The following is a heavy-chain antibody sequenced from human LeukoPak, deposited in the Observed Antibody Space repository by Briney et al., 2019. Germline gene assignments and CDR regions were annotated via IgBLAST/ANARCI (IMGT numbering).Heavy chain of an antibody. V-gene: IGHV3-66*01. CDR3: PGYCSGGSCLLGH. D-gene: IGHD2-15*01. Sequence: GGSLRLSCAVSGFTVSTNYMGWVRQAPGKGLEWVSVFHSGDSTYYADSVKGRFTISTDTSKSTLCVQMNSLRAEDSAVYYCPGYCSGGSCLLGHWGQGTLVTVSS. CDR2: FHSGDST. J-gene: IGHJ1*01. CDR1: GFTVSTNY.